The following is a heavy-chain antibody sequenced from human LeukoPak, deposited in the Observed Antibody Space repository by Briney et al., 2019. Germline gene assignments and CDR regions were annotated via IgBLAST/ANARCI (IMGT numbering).Heavy chain of an antibody. V-gene: IGHV3-30-3*01. D-gene: IGHD6-6*01. Sequence: GRSLRLSCAASGFTFSSYAMHWVRQAPGKGLEWVAVISYDGSNKYYADSVKGRFTISRDNSKNTLYLQMNSLRAEDTAVYYCARAPIIAARRLNYYYYYGMDVWGQGTTVTVSS. J-gene: IGHJ6*02. CDR2: ISYDGSNK. CDR1: GFTFSSYA. CDR3: ARAPIIAARRLNYYYYYGMDV.